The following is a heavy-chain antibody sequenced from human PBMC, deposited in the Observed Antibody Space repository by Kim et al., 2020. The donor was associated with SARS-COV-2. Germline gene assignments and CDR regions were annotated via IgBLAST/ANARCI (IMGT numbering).Heavy chain of an antibody. J-gene: IGHJ6*02. CDR3: ARGSHSGQLVLWYYYTVWTS. CDR1: GGSFSGYY. D-gene: IGHD6-6*01. CDR2: INHSGST. V-gene: IGHV4-34*01. Sequence: SETLSLTCAVYGGSFSGYYWSWIRQPPGKGLEWIGEINHSGSTNYNPSLKSRVTISVDTSKNQFSLKLSSVTAADTAVYYCARGSHSGQLVLWYYYTVWTSGAKGPRSPSP.